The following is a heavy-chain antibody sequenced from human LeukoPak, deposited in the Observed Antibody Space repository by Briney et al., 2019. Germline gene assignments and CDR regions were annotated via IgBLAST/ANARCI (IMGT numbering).Heavy chain of an antibody. CDR1: GYTFTSYG. CDR3: AISTDPYTYYYDSSGYYGAFGI. Sequence: ASVKVSCKASGYTFTSYGISWVRQAPGQGLEWMGWISAYNGNTNYAQKLQGRVTMTPDTSTSTAYMELRSLRSDDTAVYYCAISTDPYTYYYDSSGYYGAFGIWGQGTMVTVSS. D-gene: IGHD3-22*01. V-gene: IGHV1-18*01. CDR2: ISAYNGNT. J-gene: IGHJ3*02.